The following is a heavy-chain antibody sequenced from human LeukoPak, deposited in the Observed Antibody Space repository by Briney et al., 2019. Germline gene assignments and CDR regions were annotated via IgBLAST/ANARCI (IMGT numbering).Heavy chain of an antibody. Sequence: ASVKVSCKASGYTLTSSGISWVRQAPGQGLEWMGWISAYNGNTNYAQKLQGRVTMTTDTSTSTAYMELRSLRSDDTAVYYCARDILTATKYYYGMDVWGQGTTVTVSS. J-gene: IGHJ6*02. CDR2: ISAYNGNT. CDR1: GYTLTSSG. V-gene: IGHV1-18*01. D-gene: IGHD3-9*01. CDR3: ARDILTATKYYYGMDV.